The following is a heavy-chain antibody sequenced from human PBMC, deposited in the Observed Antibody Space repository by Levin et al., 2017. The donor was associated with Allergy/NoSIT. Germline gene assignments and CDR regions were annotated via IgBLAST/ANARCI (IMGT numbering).Heavy chain of an antibody. D-gene: IGHD7-27*01. J-gene: IGHJ4*02. CDR1: GYTFTSYY. Sequence: GESLKISCKASGYTFTSYYMHWVRQAPGQGLEWMAVINPSGVRTTYAQKFQGRVTMTRDTSTSTVYMELSSLRSEDTAVYYCVGTELGLYYFDYWGQGTLVTVSS. CDR2: INPSGVRT. V-gene: IGHV1-46*01. CDR3: VGTELGLYYFDY.